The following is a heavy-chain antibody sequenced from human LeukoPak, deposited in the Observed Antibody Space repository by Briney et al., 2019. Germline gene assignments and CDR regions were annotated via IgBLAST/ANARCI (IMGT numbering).Heavy chain of an antibody. J-gene: IGHJ4*02. CDR2: ISYDGSNE. CDR3: ARKFLTGRLIDY. Sequence: PGGSLRLSCAAAGCTFSNYGMHWVRQAPGKGLEWVAVISYDGSNEYYADSVKGRFTISRDTSRNTLYLQMNSLRAEDTALYYCARKFLTGRLIDYWGQGTLVTVSS. CDR1: GCTFSNYG. V-gene: IGHV3-30*03. D-gene: IGHD7-27*01.